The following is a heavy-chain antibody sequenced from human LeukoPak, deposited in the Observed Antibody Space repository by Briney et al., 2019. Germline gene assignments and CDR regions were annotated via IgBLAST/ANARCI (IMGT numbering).Heavy chain of an antibody. CDR3: VRSGGPPRGRFFDP. Sequence: GASVKVSCKASGYTFTSYGISWVRQAPGQGLEWMGWISAYNGNTNYAQKLQGRVTMTTDTSTSTAYMDLRTLISDDTAVYYCVRSGGPPRGRFFDPWGQGTLVIVSS. D-gene: IGHD3-3*01. V-gene: IGHV1-18*01. CDR2: ISAYNGNT. CDR1: GYTFTSYG. J-gene: IGHJ5*02.